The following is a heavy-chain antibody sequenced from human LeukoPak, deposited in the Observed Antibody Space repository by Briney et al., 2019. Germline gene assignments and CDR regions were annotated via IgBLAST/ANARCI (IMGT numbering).Heavy chain of an antibody. J-gene: IGHJ4*02. CDR2: ISSSSSYI. D-gene: IGHD6-13*01. V-gene: IGHV3-21*04. Sequence: GGSLRLSCAASGFTFSSYAMNWVRQAPGKGLEWVSSISSSSSYIYYADSVKGRFTISRDNAKNSLYLQMNSLRAEDTAVYYCARVIAAAGTDYWGQGTLVTVSS. CDR1: GFTFSSYA. CDR3: ARVIAAAGTDY.